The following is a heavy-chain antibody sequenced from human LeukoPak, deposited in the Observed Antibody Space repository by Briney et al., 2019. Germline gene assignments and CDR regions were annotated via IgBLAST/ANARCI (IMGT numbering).Heavy chain of an antibody. J-gene: IGHJ2*01. CDR1: GGTFSSYA. CDR3: ARTNPIYWYFDL. Sequence: ASVKVSCKASGGTFSSYAISWVRQAPGQGLEWMGWINPNSGGTNYAQKSQGRVTMTRDTSISTAYMELSRLRSDDTAVYYCARTNPIYWYFDLWGRGTLVTVSS. CDR2: INPNSGGT. V-gene: IGHV1-2*02.